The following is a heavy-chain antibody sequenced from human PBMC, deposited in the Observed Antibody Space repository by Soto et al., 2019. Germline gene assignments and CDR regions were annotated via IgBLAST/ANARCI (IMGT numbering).Heavy chain of an antibody. CDR1: GFTLSSCG. V-gene: IGHV3-30*18. J-gene: IGHJ4*02. D-gene: IGHD6-19*01. CDR2: ITYDGGSE. CDR3: AKEQSSGYYRVVDY. Sequence: QVQVVESGGGVVQPGRSLRLSCAASGFTLSSCGMHWVRQAPGKGLEWVGVITYDGGSEHYADFVKGRFTISRDSSENTVYLQMNSLRVEDSAVYYCAKEQSSGYYRVVDYWCQGTLVTVSS.